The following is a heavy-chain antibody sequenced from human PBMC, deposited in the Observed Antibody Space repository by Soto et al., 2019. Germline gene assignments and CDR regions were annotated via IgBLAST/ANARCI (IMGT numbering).Heavy chain of an antibody. CDR1: GYTFTSYG. CDR2: ISAYNGNT. D-gene: IGHD3-3*01. J-gene: IGHJ4*02. V-gene: IGHV1-18*01. CDR3: AGAWVFGVVTSPRVY. Sequence: QVQLVQSGAEVKKPGASVKVSCKASGYTFTSYGISWVRQAPGQGLEWMGWISAYNGNTNYAQKLPGRLTMTTDTSTSTAYMELRSLLSDGTAVYYCAGAWVFGVVTSPRVYWGQGTLVTVSS.